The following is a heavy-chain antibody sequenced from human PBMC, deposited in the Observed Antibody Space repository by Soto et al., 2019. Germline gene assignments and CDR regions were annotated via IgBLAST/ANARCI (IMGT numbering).Heavy chain of an antibody. CDR2: IIPILGIA. CDR1: GGTFSSYT. CDR3: ASVAGAYPLLYWFDP. Sequence: QVQLVQSGAEVKKPGSSVKVSCKASGGTFSSYTISWVRQAPGQGLEWMGRIIPILGIANYVQKFQGRVTITAEKATSTAYMELSSLRSEDTAVYYCASVAGAYPLLYWFDPWGQGTLVTVSS. D-gene: IGHD4-17*01. J-gene: IGHJ5*02. V-gene: IGHV1-69*02.